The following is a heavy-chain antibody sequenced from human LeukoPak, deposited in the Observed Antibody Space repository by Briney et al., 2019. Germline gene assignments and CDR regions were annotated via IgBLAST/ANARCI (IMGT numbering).Heavy chain of an antibody. D-gene: IGHD5-18*01. CDR1: GFTFSSYA. CDR2: ISGSGGST. Sequence: TGGSLRLSCAASGFTFSSYAMSWVRQAPGKGLEWVSAISGSGGSTYYAESVKGRFTISRDNSKNTLYLQMNSLRAEDTAVYYCARRGTWIQLVDYWGQGTLVTVSS. J-gene: IGHJ4*02. V-gene: IGHV3-23*01. CDR3: ARRGTWIQLVDY.